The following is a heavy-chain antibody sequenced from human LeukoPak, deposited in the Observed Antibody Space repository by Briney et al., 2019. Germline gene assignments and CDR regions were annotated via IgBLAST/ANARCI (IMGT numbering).Heavy chain of an antibody. CDR1: GYTFTSYG. D-gene: IGHD3-3*01. J-gene: IGHJ4*02. V-gene: IGHV1-18*01. CDR3: ARGVRFLEWLSTQHYFDY. CDR2: ISAYNGNT. Sequence: ASVKVSCKASGYTFTSYGISWVRQAPGQGLEWMGCISAYNGNTNYAQKLQGRVTMTTDTSTSTAYMELRSLRSDDTAVYYCARGVRFLEWLSTQHYFDYWGQGTLVTVSS.